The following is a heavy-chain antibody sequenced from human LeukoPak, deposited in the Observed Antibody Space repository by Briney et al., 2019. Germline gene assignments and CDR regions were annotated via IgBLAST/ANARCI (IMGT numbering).Heavy chain of an antibody. Sequence: GGSRRLSFAPSGFTFTTYAINGAPRAQGKGREGGSGISADDKAYCEASVEGRFTLSRDNSKNTVSLQMSSLRAEDTALYYCAKDLALAGTGGGFDVWGQGTRVAVSS. V-gene: IGHV3-23*01. CDR1: GFTFTTYA. CDR2: ISADDKA. CDR3: AKDLALAGTGGGFDV. D-gene: IGHD6-19*01. J-gene: IGHJ3*01.